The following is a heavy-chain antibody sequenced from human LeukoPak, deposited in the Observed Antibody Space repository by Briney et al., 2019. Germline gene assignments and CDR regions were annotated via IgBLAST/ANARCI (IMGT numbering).Heavy chain of an antibody. CDR2: IIPVFGTA. CDR3: ARIVVAATLDY. J-gene: IGHJ4*02. D-gene: IGHD2-15*01. V-gene: IGHV1-69*06. CDR1: GGTFSSYA. Sequence: GSSVKVSCKASGGTFSSYAISWVRQAPGQGLEWMGGIIPVFGTANYAQKFQGRVTITADKSTSTAYMELSSLRSEDTAMYYCARIVVAATLDYWGQGTLVTVSS.